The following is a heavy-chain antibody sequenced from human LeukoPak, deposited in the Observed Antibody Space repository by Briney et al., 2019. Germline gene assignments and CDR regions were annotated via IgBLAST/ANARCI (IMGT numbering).Heavy chain of an antibody. V-gene: IGHV3-23*01. CDR3: AKDRGYSSGFDY. CDR1: GFTFNSYA. Sequence: GGSLRLSCAASGFTFNSYAMSWVRQAPGKGLEWVSSISGSDGSTYYADSAKGRFTISRDNSKNTVFLEMNSLRADDTAVYYCAKDRGYSSGFDYWGQGTLVTVSS. CDR2: ISGSDGST. J-gene: IGHJ4*02. D-gene: IGHD2-15*01.